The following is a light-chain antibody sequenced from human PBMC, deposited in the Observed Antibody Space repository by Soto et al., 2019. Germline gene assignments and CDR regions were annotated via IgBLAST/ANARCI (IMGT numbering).Light chain of an antibody. J-gene: IGLJ2*01. CDR3: SSYTSSSTVV. CDR1: SIDVGAYNY. V-gene: IGLV2-14*01. CDR2: DVS. Sequence: QSVLTQPASVSGSPGQSITISCTGTSIDVGAYNYVSWYQQHPGKVPKLMIYDVSNRPSGVSNRFSGSKSGNTASLTISGLQAEDEADYYCSSYTSSSTVVFGGGTKLTVL.